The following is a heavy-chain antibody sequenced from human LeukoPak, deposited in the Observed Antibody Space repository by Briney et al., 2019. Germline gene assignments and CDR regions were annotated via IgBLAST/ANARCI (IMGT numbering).Heavy chain of an antibody. CDR1: GYTFTSYG. D-gene: IGHD2-15*01. V-gene: IGHV1-18*01. CDR3: ARDGGGDIVVVVAETNDAFDI. Sequence: ASVKVSCKASGYTFTSYGISWVRQAPGQGLEWMGWISAYNGNTNYAQKPQGRVTMTTDTSTSTAYMELRSLRSDDTAVYYCARDGGGDIVVVVAETNDAFDIWGQGTMVTVSS. CDR2: ISAYNGNT. J-gene: IGHJ3*02.